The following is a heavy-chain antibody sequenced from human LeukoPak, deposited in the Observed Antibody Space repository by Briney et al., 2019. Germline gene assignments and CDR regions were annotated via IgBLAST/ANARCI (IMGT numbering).Heavy chain of an antibody. CDR3: AKDNSPLYTGMDV. D-gene: IGHD4-23*01. Sequence: PGGSLRLSCAASGFTFSSYEMNWVRQAPGKGLEWVSGISGSGGSTYYADSVKGRFTISRDNSKNTLYLQMNSLRAEDTAVYYCAKDNSPLYTGMDVWGQGTTVTVSS. V-gene: IGHV3-23*01. J-gene: IGHJ6*02. CDR1: GFTFSSYE. CDR2: ISGSGGST.